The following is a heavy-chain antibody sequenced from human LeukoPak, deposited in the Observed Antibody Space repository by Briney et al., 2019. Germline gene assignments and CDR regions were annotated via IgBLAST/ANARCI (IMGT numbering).Heavy chain of an antibody. CDR3: AREKYSSLSGAPVNY. CDR1: GFTFSSYW. D-gene: IGHD6-6*01. Sequence: PGGSLRLSCAASGFTFSSYWMHWVRQAPGKGLVWVSRINSDGSSTSYADSVKGRFTISRDNAKNTLYLQMNSLRAEDTAVYYCAREKYSSLSGAPVNYWGQGTLVTVSS. J-gene: IGHJ4*02. CDR2: INSDGSST. V-gene: IGHV3-74*01.